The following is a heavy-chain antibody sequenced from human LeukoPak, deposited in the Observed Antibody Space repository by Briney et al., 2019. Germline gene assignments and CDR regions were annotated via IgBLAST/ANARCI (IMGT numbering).Heavy chain of an antibody. D-gene: IGHD3-16*01. CDR3: ARAGAYHFDN. V-gene: IGHV3-74*01. Sequence: GGSLRLSCAVSGFTFSGYLMHWVRQAPGKGLLWVSRINNDASSTSYADSVKGRLTISRDNAKNTLYLQMNSLRAEDTAVYYCARAGAYHFDNWGQGTLVTVSS. CDR1: GFTFSGYL. J-gene: IGHJ4*02. CDR2: INNDASST.